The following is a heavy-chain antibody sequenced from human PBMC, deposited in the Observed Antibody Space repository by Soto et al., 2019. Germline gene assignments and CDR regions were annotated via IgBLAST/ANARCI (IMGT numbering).Heavy chain of an antibody. J-gene: IGHJ6*03. CDR3: ARGLCSSTSCYDYYYYYYMDV. V-gene: IGHV1-69*02. CDR2: IIPILGIA. D-gene: IGHD2-2*01. Sequence: SVKVSCKASGGTFSSYTISWARQAPGQGLEWMGRIIPILGIANYAQKFQGRVTITADKSTSTAYMELSSLRSEDTAVYYCARGLCSSTSCYDYYYYYYMDVWGKGTTVTVSS. CDR1: GGTFSSYT.